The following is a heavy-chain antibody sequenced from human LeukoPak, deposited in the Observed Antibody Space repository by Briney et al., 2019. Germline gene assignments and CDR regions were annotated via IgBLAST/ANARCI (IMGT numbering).Heavy chain of an antibody. CDR1: GGTFSSYA. CDR2: IIPIFNTT. Sequence: SVKVSCKASGGTFSSYAINWVRQVPGQGLEWMGRIIPIFNTTNYAQKFQGRVTITADEPTSTAYMELSSLRSEDTAVYYCARQYYYDSSGYLDYWGQGTLATVSS. CDR3: ARQYYYDSSGYLDY. V-gene: IGHV1-69*13. D-gene: IGHD3-22*01. J-gene: IGHJ4*02.